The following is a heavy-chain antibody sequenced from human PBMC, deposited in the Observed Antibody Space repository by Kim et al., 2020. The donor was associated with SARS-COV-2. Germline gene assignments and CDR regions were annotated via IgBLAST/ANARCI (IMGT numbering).Heavy chain of an antibody. J-gene: IGHJ4*02. CDR3: AGHAGSRGYYGSPSYYYLDY. V-gene: IGHV4-39*01. D-gene: IGHD3-10*01. CDR2: IYKDGSA. Sequence: SETLSLTCTVSGGSMNSGTYYWGWIRQAPGLGLDWLGNIYKDGSAYYNPSLKSRVTISVDPSTNQFSLQLRYVTAADTSVYYCAGHAGSRGYYGSPSYYYLDYWGQGTLVTVSS. CDR1: GGSMNSGTYY.